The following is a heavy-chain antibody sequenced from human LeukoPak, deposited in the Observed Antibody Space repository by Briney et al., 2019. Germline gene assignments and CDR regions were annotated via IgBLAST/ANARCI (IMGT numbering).Heavy chain of an antibody. CDR1: GGSISSSTYY. CDR2: IYTSGTT. J-gene: IGHJ4*02. Sequence: SETLSLTCTVSGGSISSSTYYWSWIRQPAGKGLEWIGRIYTSGTTHYNPSLKSRVTMSVDTSKNQFSLKLSSVTAADTAVYYCARDRYPTVTTCWYYWGQGTLVTVSS. D-gene: IGHD4-17*01. V-gene: IGHV4-61*02. CDR3: ARDRYPTVTTCWYY.